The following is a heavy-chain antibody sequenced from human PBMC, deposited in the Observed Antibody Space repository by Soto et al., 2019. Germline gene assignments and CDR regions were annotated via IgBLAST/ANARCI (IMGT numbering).Heavy chain of an antibody. CDR1: GGTFSSYA. CDR2: IIPIFGTA. Sequence: QVQLVQSGAEVKKPGSSVKVSCKASGGTFSSYAISWVRQAPGQGLEWMGGIIPIFGTANYAQKFQGRVTITADESTSTAYMELSSLRSEDTAVYYCARVGRITIFGVATRGYYSDYWGQGTLVTVSS. CDR3: ARVGRITIFGVATRGYYSDY. D-gene: IGHD3-3*01. V-gene: IGHV1-69*01. J-gene: IGHJ4*02.